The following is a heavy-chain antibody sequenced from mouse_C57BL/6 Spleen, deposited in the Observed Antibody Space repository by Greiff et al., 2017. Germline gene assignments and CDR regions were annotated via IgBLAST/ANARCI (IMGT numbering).Heavy chain of an antibody. CDR3: TRPLYYGNPAWFAY. J-gene: IGHJ3*01. V-gene: IGHV5-9-1*02. D-gene: IGHD2-1*01. CDR2: ISSGGDYI. Sequence: EVMLVESGEGLVKPGGSLKLSCAASGFTFSSYAMSWVRQTPEKRLEWVAYISSGGDYIYYADTVKGRFTISRDNARNTLYLQMSSLKSEDTAMYYCTRPLYYGNPAWFAYWGQGTLVTVSA. CDR1: GFTFSSYA.